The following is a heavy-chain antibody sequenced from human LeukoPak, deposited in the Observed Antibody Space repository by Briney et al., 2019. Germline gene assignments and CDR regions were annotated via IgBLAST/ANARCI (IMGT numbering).Heavy chain of an antibody. CDR1: GFTFSRNG. CDR2: ISGSGGNT. J-gene: IGHJ4*02. V-gene: IGHV3-23*01. D-gene: IGHD1-14*01. Sequence: GGTLRLSCAASGFTFSRNGMTWVRQAPGKGLEWVSAISGSGGNTYYADSVKGRFTISRDNSKNTLYLHINSLRAEDTAVYYCAKDNPLDYWGQGTLVIVSS. CDR3: AKDNPLDY.